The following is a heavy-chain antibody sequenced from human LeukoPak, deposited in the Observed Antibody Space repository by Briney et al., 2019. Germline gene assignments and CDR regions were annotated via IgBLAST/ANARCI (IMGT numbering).Heavy chain of an antibody. Sequence: ASVKVSCKASGGTFSSYAISWVRQAPGQGLEWMGGIIPIFGTANYAQKFQGRVTITADESTSTAYMELSSLRSEDTAVYYCARDLDIVVVPDHPGGWFDPWGQGTLVTVSS. D-gene: IGHD2-2*03. CDR1: GGTFSSYA. CDR3: ARDLDIVVVPDHPGGWFDP. V-gene: IGHV1-69*13. CDR2: IIPIFGTA. J-gene: IGHJ5*02.